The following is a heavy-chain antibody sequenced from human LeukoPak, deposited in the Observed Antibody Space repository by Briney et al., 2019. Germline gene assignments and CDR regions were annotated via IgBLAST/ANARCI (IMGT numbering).Heavy chain of an antibody. J-gene: IGHJ3*02. Sequence: SETLSLTCTVSGGSISNYYWDWIRQPPGKGLEWIGTIYYSGSTSYNPSLTSRVTISVDTSKNQFSLNLRSVTAADTAVYFCARHKGQAEGKEAFDIWGQGTMVTVSS. D-gene: IGHD3-10*01. V-gene: IGHV4-39*01. CDR1: GGSISNYY. CDR3: ARHKGQAEGKEAFDI. CDR2: IYYSGST.